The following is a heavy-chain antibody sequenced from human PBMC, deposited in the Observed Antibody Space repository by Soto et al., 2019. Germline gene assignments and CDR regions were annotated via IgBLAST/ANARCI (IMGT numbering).Heavy chain of an antibody. J-gene: IGHJ4*02. CDR2: ISAHNGNT. CDR3: ARGRYGDY. Sequence: QVHLVQSGAEVKKPGASVKVSCKGYGYDFTTCGITWVRQARGQGLEWMAWISAHNGNTDYAQKLQGRVTVTRDTSTSTAYMELRSLRSDDTAVYYCARGRYGDYWGQGALVTVSS. V-gene: IGHV1-18*01. D-gene: IGHD1-1*01. CDR1: GYDFTTCG.